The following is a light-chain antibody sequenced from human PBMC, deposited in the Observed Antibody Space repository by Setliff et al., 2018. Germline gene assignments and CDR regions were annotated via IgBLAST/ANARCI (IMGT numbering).Light chain of an antibody. V-gene: IGLV2-23*02. Sequence: QSVLTQPASVSGSPGQSITISCTGTSRDVGYYNLVSWYQQHPGKAPKVILYDFKTRPSGVSDRFSGSKSGNTASLTISGLQAEDEADYYCCSYADTYISVFGTGTKV. J-gene: IGLJ1*01. CDR3: CSYADTYISV. CDR1: SRDVGYYNL. CDR2: DFK.